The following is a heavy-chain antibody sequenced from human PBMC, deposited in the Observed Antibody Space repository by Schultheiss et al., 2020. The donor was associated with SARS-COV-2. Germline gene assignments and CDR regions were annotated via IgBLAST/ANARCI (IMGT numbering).Heavy chain of an antibody. CDR1: GFTFDDYA. J-gene: IGHJ6*02. Sequence: SLKISCAASGFTFDDYAMHWVRQAPGKGLEWVSGISWNSGSIGYADSVKGRFTMSRDNAKNSLYLQMNSLRAEDTALYYCASSIAARRPYPSGYYYYYGMDVWGQGTTVTVSS. CDR2: ISWNSGSI. CDR3: ASSIAARRPYPSGYYYYYGMDV. D-gene: IGHD6-6*01. V-gene: IGHV3-9*01.